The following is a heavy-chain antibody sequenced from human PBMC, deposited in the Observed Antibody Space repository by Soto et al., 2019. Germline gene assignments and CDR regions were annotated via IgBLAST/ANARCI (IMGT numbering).Heavy chain of an antibody. V-gene: IGHV3-74*03. Sequence: EVPLVESGGGLVQPGGSLRLSCAASGFTFSNYWMHWVRQVSGKGLVWVSHINGDGSSTTYADSVKGRFTISRDNAKNTLYLQMDSLRVDDTAVYYCVRDDLGLGIEYWGQGTLVTVSS. CDR1: GFTFSNYW. CDR3: VRDDLGLGIEY. D-gene: IGHD3-16*01. CDR2: INGDGSST. J-gene: IGHJ4*02.